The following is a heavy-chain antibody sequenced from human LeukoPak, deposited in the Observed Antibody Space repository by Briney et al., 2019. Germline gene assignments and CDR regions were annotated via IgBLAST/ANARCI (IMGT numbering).Heavy chain of an antibody. Sequence: SETLSLTCAVYGGSFSGYYWSWIRQPPGKGLEWIGEINHSGSTNYNPSLKSRVTISVDTSKNQFSLKLSSVTAADTAVYYCARDYQQPIGAIDYWGQGTLVTVSS. J-gene: IGHJ4*02. CDR3: ARDYQQPIGAIDY. CDR2: INHSGST. CDR1: GGSFSGYY. V-gene: IGHV4-34*01. D-gene: IGHD6-13*01.